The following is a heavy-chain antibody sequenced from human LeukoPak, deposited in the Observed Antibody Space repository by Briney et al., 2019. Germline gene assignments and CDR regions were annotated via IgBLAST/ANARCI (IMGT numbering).Heavy chain of an antibody. V-gene: IGHV3-23*01. Sequence: GGSLRLSCAASGFTFSSYAMSWVRQAPGKGLEWVSGTSGSGGSTYYADSVKGRFTISRENSKNMLYLQMNSLRAEDTAVYYCAKRSADSSGYCFDYWGQGTLVTVSS. D-gene: IGHD3-22*01. CDR2: TSGSGGST. CDR1: GFTFSSYA. J-gene: IGHJ4*02. CDR3: AKRSADSSGYCFDY.